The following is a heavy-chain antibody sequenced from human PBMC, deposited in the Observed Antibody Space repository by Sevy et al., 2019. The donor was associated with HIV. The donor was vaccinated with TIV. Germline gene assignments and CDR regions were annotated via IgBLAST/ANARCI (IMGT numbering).Heavy chain of an antibody. D-gene: IGHD6-19*01. Sequence: ASVKVSCKASGYTFTGYYMHWVRQAPGQGLEWMGWINPNSGGTNYAQKFQGWVTMTRDTSISTAYMELSRLRSDDTAVYYCARTRADYSSGWSYYYYAMDVWGQGTTVTVSS. CDR2: INPNSGGT. CDR3: ARTRADYSSGWSYYYYAMDV. CDR1: GYTFTGYY. V-gene: IGHV1-2*04. J-gene: IGHJ6*02.